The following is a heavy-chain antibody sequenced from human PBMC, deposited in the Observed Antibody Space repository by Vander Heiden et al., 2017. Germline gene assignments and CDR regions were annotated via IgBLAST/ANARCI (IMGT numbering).Heavy chain of an antibody. CDR3: AKGMYYDILTGYSDYYGMDV. Sequence: QVQLVESGGGVVQPGRSLRLSCAASGFTFSSYGLQWVRQAPGKGLEWVAVISYDGSNKYYADSVKGRFTISRDNSKNTLYLQMNSLRAEDTAVYYCAKGMYYDILTGYSDYYGMDVWGQGTTVTVSS. CDR1: GFTFSSYG. V-gene: IGHV3-30*18. J-gene: IGHJ6*02. CDR2: ISYDGSNK. D-gene: IGHD3-9*01.